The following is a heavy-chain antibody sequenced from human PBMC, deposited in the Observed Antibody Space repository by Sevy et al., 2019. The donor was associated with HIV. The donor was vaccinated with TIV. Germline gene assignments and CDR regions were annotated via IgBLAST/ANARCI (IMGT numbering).Heavy chain of an antibody. D-gene: IGHD3-22*01. V-gene: IGHV1-24*01. CDR1: GYTLSQLS. CDR2: FDPEDGET. CDR3: ASAREYYEDNSGYLDY. J-gene: IGHJ4*02. Sequence: ASVKVSCKVSGYTLSQLSMHWVRQPPGKGLEWMGRFDPEDGETIFAQKFQGRVTMTEDTFTDTAYMELSSLRSEEAAVYYCASAREYYEDNSGYLDYWGQGTLVTVSS.